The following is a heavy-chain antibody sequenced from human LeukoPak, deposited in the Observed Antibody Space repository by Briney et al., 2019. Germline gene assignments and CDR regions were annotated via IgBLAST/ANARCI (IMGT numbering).Heavy chain of an antibody. D-gene: IGHD4-17*01. Sequence: SETLSLTCTVSGGSISSYYWSWIRQPPGKGLEWIGYIYYSGSTNYNPSLKSRVTISVDTSKNHFSLKVNSVTAADTAVYYCARYGDYIDYWGQGTLVTVSS. CDR1: GGSISSYY. CDR2: IYYSGST. V-gene: IGHV4-59*08. CDR3: ARYGDYIDY. J-gene: IGHJ4*02.